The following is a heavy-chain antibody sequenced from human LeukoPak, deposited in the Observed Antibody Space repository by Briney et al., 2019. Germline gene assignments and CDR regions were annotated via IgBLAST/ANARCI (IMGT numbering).Heavy chain of an antibody. CDR3: ARDAYDDSSES. D-gene: IGHD3-3*01. V-gene: IGHV3-7*01. CDR2: LNPDGSRK. Sequence: GGSLRLSCAASGFTFSSYWMTWVRQAPGKGLEWVVNLNPDGSRKFYVDSVKGRFTISRDNAKNSLHLQMHSLRAEDTALYYCARDAYDDSSESWGQGTLVTVSS. CDR1: GFTFSSYW. J-gene: IGHJ5*02.